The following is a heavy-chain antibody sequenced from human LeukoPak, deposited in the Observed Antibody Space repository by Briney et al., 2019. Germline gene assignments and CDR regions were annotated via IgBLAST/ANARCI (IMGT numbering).Heavy chain of an antibody. J-gene: IGHJ6*03. CDR2: INPSGGST. Sequence: GASVKVSCKAFGYTFTSNYMHWVRQAPGQGLEWMGIINPSGGSTSYAQKFQGRVTMTRDMSTSTVYMELSSLRSEDTAVYYCATSSGYSSSWYREYYYYYYMDVWGKGTTVTVSS. CDR3: ATSSGYSSSWYREYYYYYYMDV. V-gene: IGHV1-46*01. CDR1: GYTFTSNY. D-gene: IGHD6-13*01.